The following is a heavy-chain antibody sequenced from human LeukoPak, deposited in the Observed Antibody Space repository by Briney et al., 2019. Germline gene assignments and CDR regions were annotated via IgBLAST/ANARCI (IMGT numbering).Heavy chain of an antibody. V-gene: IGHV3-30*02. D-gene: IGHD3-10*01. J-gene: IGHJ4*02. CDR1: GFTFSNAW. Sequence: PGGSLRLSCAASGFTFSNAWMSWVRQPPGKGLEWVASIRYDGSNQYYPDSVKGRFTISRDNSKNTLSLQMNSLRAEDTAVYYCAKAGGSYWPYYYFDSWGPGTLVAVSS. CDR2: IRYDGSNQ. CDR3: AKAGGSYWPYYYFDS.